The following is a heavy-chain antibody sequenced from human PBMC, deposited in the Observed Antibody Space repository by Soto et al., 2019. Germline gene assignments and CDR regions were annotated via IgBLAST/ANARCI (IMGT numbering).Heavy chain of an antibody. V-gene: IGHV3-21*01. D-gene: IGHD2-2*01. CDR2: ISSSSSYI. CDR3: ASSVRVVPAAMNAFDI. Sequence: GGSLRLSCAASGFTFSSYSMNWVRQAPGKGLEWVSSISSSSSYIYYADSVKGRFTISRDNAKNSLYLQMNSLRAEDTAVYYCASSVRVVPAAMNAFDIWGKGTMVTVSS. CDR1: GFTFSSYS. J-gene: IGHJ3*02.